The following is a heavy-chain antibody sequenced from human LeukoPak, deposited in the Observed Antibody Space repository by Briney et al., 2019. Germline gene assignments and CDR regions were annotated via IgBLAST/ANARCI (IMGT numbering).Heavy chain of an antibody. CDR1: GFTFSRHA. Sequence: PGGSLRLSCAASGFTFSRHAMHWVRQSPGKGLEWVAIISYDGSDEYIADSVKGRFSISRDNSRNTLDLQMNSLTTEDTALYYCARATDYYGSGSYLPLYYFYGMDVWAKGPRSSSPQ. CDR2: ISYDGSDE. J-gene: IGHJ6*04. V-gene: IGHV3-30*04. CDR3: ARATDYYGSGSYLPLYYFYGMDV. D-gene: IGHD3-10*01.